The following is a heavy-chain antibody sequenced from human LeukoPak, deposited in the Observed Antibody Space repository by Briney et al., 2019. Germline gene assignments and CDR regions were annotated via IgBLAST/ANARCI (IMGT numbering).Heavy chain of an antibody. J-gene: IGHJ4*02. CDR3: AKEPRQWLGGAGY. CDR1: GFTFSRYA. CDR2: ISGSGGST. V-gene: IGHV3-23*01. Sequence: GGSLRLSCAASGFTFSRYAMSWVRQAPGKGLEWVSAISGSGGSTYYADTVKGRFTISRDNSKTTLYLQMNSLRAEDTAVYYCAKEPRQWLGGAGYWGQGTLVTVSS. D-gene: IGHD6-19*01.